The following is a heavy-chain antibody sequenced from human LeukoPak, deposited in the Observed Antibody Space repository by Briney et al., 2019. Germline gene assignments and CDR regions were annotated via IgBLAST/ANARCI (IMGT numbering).Heavy chain of an antibody. Sequence: ASVKVSFKASVYTFTGYYMHWVRQPPAQGLEWMGWINPNSGGTNYAQKFQGRVTMTRDTSISTAYMELSRLRSDDRAVYYCARDDSSSWYGVFDYWGQGTLVTVSS. V-gene: IGHV1-2*02. D-gene: IGHD6-13*01. CDR2: INPNSGGT. CDR3: ARDDSSSWYGVFDY. J-gene: IGHJ4*02. CDR1: VYTFTGYY.